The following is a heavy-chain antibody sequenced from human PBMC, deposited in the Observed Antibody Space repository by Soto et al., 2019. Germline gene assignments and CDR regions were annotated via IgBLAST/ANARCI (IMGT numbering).Heavy chain of an antibody. D-gene: IGHD6-19*01. Sequence: SETLSLTCTVSGGSISSHYWSWIRQPAGKGLEWIGRIYLSGNTKINPSLKNRVTMSVDASKNQFSLNLKSVTAADTAVYYCAKELKPYNSGWYFALSGGQGTLVTVSS. V-gene: IGHV4-4*07. CDR1: GGSISSHY. J-gene: IGHJ4*02. CDR2: IYLSGNT. CDR3: AKELKPYNSGWYFALS.